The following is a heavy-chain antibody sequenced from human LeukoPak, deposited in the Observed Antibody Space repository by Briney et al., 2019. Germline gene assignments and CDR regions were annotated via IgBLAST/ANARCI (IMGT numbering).Heavy chain of an antibody. CDR2: ISGSGGTT. Sequence: GGSLRLSCGASGFTFSNYAMSWVRQAPGKGLEWVSAISGSGGTTYYADSVKGRFTISRDNSNNTLYLQMNSLRAEDTAVYYCAKDPSGNYFPNWFDPWGQGILVTVSS. CDR3: AKDPSGNYFPNWFDP. V-gene: IGHV3-23*01. CDR1: GFTFSNYA. D-gene: IGHD1-26*01. J-gene: IGHJ5*02.